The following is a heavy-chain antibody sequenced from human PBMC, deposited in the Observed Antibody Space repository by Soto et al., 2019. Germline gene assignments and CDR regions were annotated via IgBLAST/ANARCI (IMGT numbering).Heavy chain of an antibody. J-gene: IGHJ4*02. CDR2: ISAYNGNT. D-gene: IGHD6-19*01. CDR1: GYTFTSYG. Sequence: QVQLVQSGAEVKKPGASVKVSCKASGYTFTSYGISWVRQAPGQGLEWMGWISAYNGNTNYAQKLQGRVTMTTDTSPSTAHMGAGSLGSDDTAVYYCARGRRIAVAPGGGAYFDYWGQGTLVTVSS. V-gene: IGHV1-18*04. CDR3: ARGRRIAVAPGGGAYFDY.